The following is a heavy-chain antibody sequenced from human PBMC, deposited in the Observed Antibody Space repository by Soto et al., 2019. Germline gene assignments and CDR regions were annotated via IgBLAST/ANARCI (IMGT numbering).Heavy chain of an antibody. D-gene: IGHD3-3*01. Sequence: QVQLVESGGGVVQPGRSLRLSCAASGFTFSSYAMHWVRQAPGKGLEWVAVISYDGSNKYYADSVKGRFTISRDNSKNTLYLQMNSLRAEDTAVYYCARDTKAYDFWSGYLYYWGQGTLVTVSS. CDR3: ARDTKAYDFWSGYLYY. J-gene: IGHJ4*02. CDR1: GFTFSSYA. V-gene: IGHV3-30-3*01. CDR2: ISYDGSNK.